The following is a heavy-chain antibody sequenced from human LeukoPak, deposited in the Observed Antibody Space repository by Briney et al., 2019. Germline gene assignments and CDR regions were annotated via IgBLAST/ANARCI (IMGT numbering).Heavy chain of an antibody. V-gene: IGHV3-21*01. D-gene: IGHD3-16*01. Sequence: GGSLRLSCAASVFTLSSYSMSWVRQARWKGLEWVSSISSSSSYIYYADSVKGRFTISRDNAKNSLYLQMNSLRAEDTAVYYCATLGVDYWGQGTLVTVSS. CDR3: ATLGVDY. CDR2: ISSSSSYI. J-gene: IGHJ4*02. CDR1: VFTLSSYS.